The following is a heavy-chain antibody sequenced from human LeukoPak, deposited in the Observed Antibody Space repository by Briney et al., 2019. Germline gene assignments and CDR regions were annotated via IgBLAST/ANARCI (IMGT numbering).Heavy chain of an antibody. CDR1: GGSISSGSYY. V-gene: IGHV4-61*01. CDR2: IYYSGST. CDR3: ARAKRDRGPDTWYFDY. J-gene: IGHJ4*02. D-gene: IGHD2-15*01. Sequence: PSETLSLTCTVSGGSISSGSYYWSWIRQPPGKRLEWIGYIYYSGSTNYNPSLKSRVTISVDTSKNQFSLKLSSVTAADTAVYYCARAKRDRGPDTWYFDYWGQGTLVTVSS.